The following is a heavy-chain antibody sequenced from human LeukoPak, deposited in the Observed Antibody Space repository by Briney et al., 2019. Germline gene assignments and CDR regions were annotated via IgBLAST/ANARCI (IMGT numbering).Heavy chain of an antibody. CDR3: ATEGDSSGYPITYFDY. CDR1: GYTFTSYY. V-gene: IGHV1-46*01. CDR2: INPSGGST. D-gene: IGHD3-22*01. Sequence: ASVKVSCKASGYTFTSYYMHWVRQAPGHGLEWMGIINPSGGSTSYAQKFQGRVTMTEDTSTDTAYMELSSLRSEDTAVYYCATEGDSSGYPITYFDYWGQGTLVTVSS. J-gene: IGHJ4*02.